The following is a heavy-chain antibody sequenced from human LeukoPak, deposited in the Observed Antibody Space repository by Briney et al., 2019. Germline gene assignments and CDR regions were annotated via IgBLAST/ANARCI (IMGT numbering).Heavy chain of an antibody. Sequence: NSSETLSLTCTVSGGSITSYYWSWIRQPPGKGLEWIGYIYYSGSTNYNPSLKSRVTISVDTSKNQFSLKLSSVTAADTAVYYCAVRIVAAGTPFDYWGQGTLVTVSS. CDR1: GGSITSYY. D-gene: IGHD6-13*01. J-gene: IGHJ4*02. CDR3: AVRIVAAGTPFDY. V-gene: IGHV4-59*01. CDR2: IYYSGST.